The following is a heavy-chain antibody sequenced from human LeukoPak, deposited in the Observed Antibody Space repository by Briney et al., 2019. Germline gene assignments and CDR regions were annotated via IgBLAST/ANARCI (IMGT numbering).Heavy chain of an antibody. CDR2: IKQDGSDK. D-gene: IGHD2-2*01. J-gene: IGHJ4*02. Sequence: TGGSLRLSCAASGFTFSTYCVSWLRRAPGRGLEWVANIKQDGSDKFYVDSVKGRFTISRDNAKNSMYLQMNSLRAEDTAVYYCARVLPVASRDYWGQGTLVTVSS. CDR3: ARVLPVASRDY. V-gene: IGHV3-7*01. CDR1: GFTFSTYC.